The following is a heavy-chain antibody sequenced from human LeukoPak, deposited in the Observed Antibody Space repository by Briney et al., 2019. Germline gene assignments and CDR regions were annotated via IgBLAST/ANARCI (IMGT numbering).Heavy chain of an antibody. Sequence: PGGSLRLSCEASGFNFNVYAMHWVRQAPGKGLEWATATSYDGSKIYYSDSVQGRFTISRDNSKNTLYLQMNSLTTDDTAVYYCARGKMRTLALAEYLQDWGQGTLVTVSS. V-gene: IGHV3-30*04. CDR1: GFNFNVYA. CDR2: TSYDGSKI. J-gene: IGHJ1*01. CDR3: ARGKMRTLALAEYLQD.